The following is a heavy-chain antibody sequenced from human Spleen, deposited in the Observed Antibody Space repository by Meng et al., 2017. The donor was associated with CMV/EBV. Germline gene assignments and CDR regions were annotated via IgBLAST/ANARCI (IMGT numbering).Heavy chain of an antibody. CDR2: VNPSDGST. CDR3: ETDMTHYFDH. CDR1: GYTLTTYY. D-gene: IGHD2-15*01. V-gene: IGHV1-46*01. J-gene: IGHJ4*02. Sequence: ASVKVSCKASGYTLTTYYIHWVRQAPGQGPEWLGIVNPSDGSTRYGQKFQARGTVTRDTSTSTVYTELSSLRSEDTAVYYCETDMTHYFDHWGQGARVTVSS.